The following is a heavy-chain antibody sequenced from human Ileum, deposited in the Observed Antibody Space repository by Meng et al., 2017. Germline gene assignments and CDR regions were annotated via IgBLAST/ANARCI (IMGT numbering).Heavy chain of an antibody. CDR3: ARHGGYSQDF. CDR2: ISHSGSA. V-gene: IGHV4-4*02. J-gene: IGHJ4*02. CDR1: SGSISSNTY. Sequence: QAHLQESGPGLVRPSGTLSLTCAVSSGSISSNTYWSWVRQPPGKGLEWIGQISHSGSAYYNPSLKSRVTMSVDKSKSQFSLMLTSVTAADTAIYYCARHGGYSQDFWGQGTLVTVSS. D-gene: IGHD4-23*01.